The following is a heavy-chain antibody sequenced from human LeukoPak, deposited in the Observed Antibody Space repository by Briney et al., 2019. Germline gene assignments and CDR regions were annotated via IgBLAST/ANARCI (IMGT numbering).Heavy chain of an antibody. D-gene: IGHD3-22*01. Sequence: GGSLRLSCAASGFTFSSYGMTWVRQAPGKGLEWVSGISGSGGSTYYADSVKGRFTISRDNSKNTLYLQMNSLRAEDTAVYYCATQSYYDSSGYYVRGYFDYWGQGTLVTVSS. V-gene: IGHV3-23*01. CDR3: ATQSYYDSSGYYVRGYFDY. CDR1: GFTFSSYG. CDR2: ISGSGGST. J-gene: IGHJ4*02.